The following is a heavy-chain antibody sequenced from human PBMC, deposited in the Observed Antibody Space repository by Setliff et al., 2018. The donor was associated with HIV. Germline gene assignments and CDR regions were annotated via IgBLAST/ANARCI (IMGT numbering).Heavy chain of an antibody. CDR3: ARSRVWADAGRYFDS. J-gene: IGHJ4*02. Sequence: PSETLSLTCTVSGDSITSAGYYWSWVRQSAGKELEWIGHIYASGITTYNPSLASRVTISVDTSKTRFSLNLKSVTAADTAVYYCARSRVWADAGRYFDSWGQGTLVTVSS. V-gene: IGHV4-61*09. CDR2: IYASGIT. D-gene: IGHD7-27*01. CDR1: GDSITSAGYY.